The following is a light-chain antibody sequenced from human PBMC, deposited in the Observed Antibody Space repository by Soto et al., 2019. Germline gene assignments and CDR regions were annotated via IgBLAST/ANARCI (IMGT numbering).Light chain of an antibody. J-gene: IGKJ1*01. CDR2: AAS. CDR1: QGISSY. CDR3: QHYKTSSPA. Sequence: AIRMTQSPSSLSASTGDRVTITCRASQGISSYLAWYQQKPGKAPNLLIYAASTLQSGVPSRFSGSGSGTDFTLTITCLQSEDFATYYCQHYKTSSPAFGQGTEVEMK. V-gene: IGKV1-8*01.